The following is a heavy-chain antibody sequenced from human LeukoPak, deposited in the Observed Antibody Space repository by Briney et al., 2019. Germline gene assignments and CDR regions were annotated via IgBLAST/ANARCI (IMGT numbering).Heavy chain of an antibody. CDR2: INHSGST. Sequence: SETLSLTCPVYGGSFSGYYWSWIRQPPGKGLEWIGEINHSGSTNYNPSLKSRVTISVDTSKNQFSLKLSSVTAADTAVYFCARRRHSSGWYFDYWGQGTLVTVSS. CDR3: ARRRHSSGWYFDY. J-gene: IGHJ4*02. D-gene: IGHD6-19*01. V-gene: IGHV4-34*01. CDR1: GGSFSGYY.